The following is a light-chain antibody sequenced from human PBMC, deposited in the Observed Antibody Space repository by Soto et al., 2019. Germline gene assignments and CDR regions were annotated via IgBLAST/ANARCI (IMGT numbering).Light chain of an antibody. V-gene: IGKV3-15*01. CDR2: GAS. Sequence: VMTQSPATLSVSPGERATLSCWASETVATNLAWYQQKPGQAPRLLISGASTRAAGISDRFRGSGSGTEVTLTISSVRSEDSAIYYCQQYFEWPPMTVGQGTKVEI. J-gene: IGKJ1*01. CDR1: ETVATN. CDR3: QQYFEWPPMT.